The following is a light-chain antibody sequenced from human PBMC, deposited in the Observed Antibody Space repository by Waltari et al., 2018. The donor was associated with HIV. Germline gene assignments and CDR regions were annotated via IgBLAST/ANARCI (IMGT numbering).Light chain of an antibody. V-gene: IGLV2-23*02. CDR2: EVS. CDR3: CSYAGSLV. J-gene: IGLJ2*01. Sequence: QSALTQPASVSGSPGQSITISCTGTSSDVGSYNLVSWYQQHPGKAPKLIIYEVSKRPSGVSNRFSGSKSGNAASLTISGLQAEDEADYYCCSYAGSLVFGGGTKLTVL. CDR1: SSDVGSYNL.